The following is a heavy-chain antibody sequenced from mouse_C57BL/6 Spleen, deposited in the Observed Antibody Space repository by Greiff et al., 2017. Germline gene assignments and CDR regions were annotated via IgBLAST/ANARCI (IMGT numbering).Heavy chain of an antibody. Sequence: EVQLVESGDGLVKPGGSLKLSCAASGFTFSSYAMSWVRQTPENRLEWVAYIIRGGDYIDYSDTVKGRFTISRDTARNTLYLQMSSLKSEDTAMYYCTREENYYGSSPWFAYWGQGTLVTVSA. CDR2: IIRGGDYI. V-gene: IGHV5-9-1*02. CDR3: TREENYYGSSPWFAY. J-gene: IGHJ3*01. D-gene: IGHD1-1*01. CDR1: GFTFSSYA.